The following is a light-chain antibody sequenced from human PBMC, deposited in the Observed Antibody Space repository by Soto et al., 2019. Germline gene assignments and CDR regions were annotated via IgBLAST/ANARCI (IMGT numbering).Light chain of an antibody. V-gene: IGKV1-33*01. CDR3: QQYDNPNLTVT. J-gene: IGKJ4*01. Sequence: DIQMTQSPSSLSASVGDRVTITCQASQDISNYLNWYQQKPGKAPKLLIYDPSNLETGVPSRFSGSRSGTDFTFTISSLQPEDIATYYCQQYDNPNLTVTFGGGTKVEIK. CDR2: DPS. CDR1: QDISNY.